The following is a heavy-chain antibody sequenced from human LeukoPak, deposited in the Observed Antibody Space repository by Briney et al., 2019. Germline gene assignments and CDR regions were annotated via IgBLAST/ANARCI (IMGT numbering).Heavy chain of an antibody. CDR3: ARCSPGDSSNFYAVLQY. CDR2: IIPVFGTT. CDR1: GGTFSSYA. D-gene: IGHD3-22*01. J-gene: IGHJ4*02. V-gene: IGHV1-69*06. Sequence: ASVKVSCKASGGTFSSYAVSWVRLTPGQGLEWLGGIIPVFGTTTYAQKFQAKVTMTADKSTNTAYLEISSLTSDDTAVYYCARCSPGDSSNFYAVLQYGGQGTLVTVSS.